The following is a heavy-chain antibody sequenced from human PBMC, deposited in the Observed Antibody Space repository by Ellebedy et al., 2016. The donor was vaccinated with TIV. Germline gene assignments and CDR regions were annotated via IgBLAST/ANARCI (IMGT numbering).Heavy chain of an antibody. Sequence: GESLKISCAASGFTFDDYAMHWVRQPPGKGLEWVSLISADGRSTKYTDSVKGRFTISRDNSKNSLYLQIDSLRVDDTAVYYCARVHYIDGWLDTWGQGTLVTVSS. CDR1: GFTFDDYA. V-gene: IGHV3-43*02. J-gene: IGHJ5*02. CDR2: ISADGRST. D-gene: IGHD2-2*02. CDR3: ARVHYIDGWLDT.